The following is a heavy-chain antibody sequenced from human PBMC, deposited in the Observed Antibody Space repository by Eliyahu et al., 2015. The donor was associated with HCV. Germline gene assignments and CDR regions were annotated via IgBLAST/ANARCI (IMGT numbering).Heavy chain of an antibody. J-gene: IGHJ5*02. CDR1: GGPMINHY. Sequence: QMQLQESGPRLVRPLETLSLNCTVSGGPMINHYWGWLRQPPGKGLEWIGTVSYGVDTYSSPSLKSRLTISVDTSKNQFSLTLLSMTAADTAVYYCARQTRHCVDNTCYWSDYFDAWGPGILVTVSS. CDR3: ARQTRHCVDNTCYWSDYFDA. V-gene: IGHV4-39*01. D-gene: IGHD2-21*01. CDR2: VSYGVDT.